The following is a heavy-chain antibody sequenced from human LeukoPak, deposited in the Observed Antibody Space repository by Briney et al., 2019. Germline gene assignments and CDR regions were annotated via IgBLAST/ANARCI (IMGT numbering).Heavy chain of an antibody. Sequence: GGSLRLSCAASGFTFSSYEMNWVRQAPGKGLEWVSYISSSGSTIYYADSVKGRFTISRDNAKNSLYLQMNSLRAEDTAAYYCARGAEQLLTDWFDPWGQGTLVTVSS. CDR2: ISSSGSTI. D-gene: IGHD5-18*01. CDR1: GFTFSSYE. V-gene: IGHV3-48*03. J-gene: IGHJ5*02. CDR3: ARGAEQLLTDWFDP.